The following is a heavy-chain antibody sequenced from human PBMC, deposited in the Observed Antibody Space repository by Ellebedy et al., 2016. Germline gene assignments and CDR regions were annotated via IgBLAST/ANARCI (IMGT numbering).Heavy chain of an antibody. CDR2: IYYSGST. Sequence: SETLSLXXNVSGGSISSYHWSWIRQPPGKGLEWIGYIYYSGSTDYNPSLKSRVTISVDTSKNQFSLKLRSVTAADTAVYYCARSGTYWRNYMDVWGKGTTVTVSS. J-gene: IGHJ6*03. CDR1: GGSISSYH. V-gene: IGHV4-59*12. D-gene: IGHD1-26*01. CDR3: ARSGTYWRNYMDV.